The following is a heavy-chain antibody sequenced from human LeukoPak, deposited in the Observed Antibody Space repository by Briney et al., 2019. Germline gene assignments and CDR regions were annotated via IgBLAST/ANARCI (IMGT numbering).Heavy chain of an antibody. V-gene: IGHV1-18*01. Sequence: ASVKVSCKASGYTFTSYGISWVRQAPGQGLEWMGWISAYNGNTNYAQKLQGRVTMTTDTSTSTAYMELRSLRSDDTAVYYCARTDAIFGVVIRDTTNGYYYYGMDVWGQGTTVTVSS. CDR1: GYTFTSYG. D-gene: IGHD3-3*01. CDR3: ARTDAIFGVVIRDTTNGYYYYGMDV. J-gene: IGHJ6*02. CDR2: ISAYNGNT.